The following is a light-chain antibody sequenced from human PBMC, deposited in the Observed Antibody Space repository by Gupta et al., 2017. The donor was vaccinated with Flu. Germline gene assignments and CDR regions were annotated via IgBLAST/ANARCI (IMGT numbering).Light chain of an antibody. CDR1: QSVSTS. J-gene: IGKJ1*01. CDR3: QHDNNWPRT. V-gene: IGKV3-15*01. CDR2: GAS. Sequence: ETVMTQSPATLSVSPGERSTLSCRASQSVSTSLAWYQQRPGQAPRLLIYGASTSATGIPAKFSGTGSLRQITLTISSRQCQNIALHYSQHDNNWPRTFGQGTKVEIK.